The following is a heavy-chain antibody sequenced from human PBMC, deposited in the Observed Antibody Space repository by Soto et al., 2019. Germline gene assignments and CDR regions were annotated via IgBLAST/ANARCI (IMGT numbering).Heavy chain of an antibody. CDR3: AKGPENWDDSNWYDP. D-gene: IGHD3-16*01. CDR1: GFTFATFG. J-gene: IGHJ5*02. V-gene: IGHV3-30*18. Sequence: SLRLSCAASGFTFATFGIHWVGEAPGKGPERVAVLTYDGSKKYSDSVKGRLPTSRDTSEHVFYLQMNSLRTDDTAVYYCAKGPENWDDSNWYDPWGKGTLVTVSS. CDR2: LTYDGSKK.